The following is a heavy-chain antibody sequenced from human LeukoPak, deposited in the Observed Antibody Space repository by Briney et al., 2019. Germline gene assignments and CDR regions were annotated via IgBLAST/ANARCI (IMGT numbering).Heavy chain of an antibody. CDR1: GYTFTGYY. V-gene: IGHV1-2*02. J-gene: IGHJ5*02. D-gene: IGHD3-22*01. Sequence: ASVKVSCKASGYTFTGYYIHWVRQAPGQGLEWMGWINPNSGGTNYAQKFQGRVTMTRDTSISTAYMELSRLRSDDTAVYYCARRRYYDSSGYYYGWFDPWGQGTLVTVSS. CDR2: INPNSGGT. CDR3: ARRRYYDSSGYYYGWFDP.